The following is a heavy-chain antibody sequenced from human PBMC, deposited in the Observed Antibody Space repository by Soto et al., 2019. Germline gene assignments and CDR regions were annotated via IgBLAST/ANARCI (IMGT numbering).Heavy chain of an antibody. D-gene: IGHD3-22*01. V-gene: IGHV3-23*01. CDR2: ISGSGGST. J-gene: IGHJ4*02. Sequence: GGSLRLSCAASGFTFSSYAMSWVRQSPGKGLEWVSAISGSGGSTYYADSVKGRFTISRDNSKNTLYLQMNSLRAEDTAVYYCAKKDDGYDSSGYYCYFDYWGQGTLVNRLL. CDR1: GFTFSSYA. CDR3: AKKDDGYDSSGYYCYFDY.